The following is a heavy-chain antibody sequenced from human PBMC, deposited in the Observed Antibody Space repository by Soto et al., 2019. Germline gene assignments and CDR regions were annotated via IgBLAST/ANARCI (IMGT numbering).Heavy chain of an antibody. D-gene: IGHD3-22*01. CDR3: AKSHRPRYYYDSSGYSPWTYFDF. CDR1: GFTFSSYG. Sequence: PGGSLRLSCAASGFTFSSYGMHWVRQAPGKGLEWVAVISYDGSNKYYADSVKGRFTISRDKSKNTLYLQMTSLRAEDTAVYYCAKSHRPRYYYDSSGYSPWTYFDFWGQGTMVTVSS. V-gene: IGHV3-30*18. J-gene: IGHJ4*02. CDR2: ISYDGSNK.